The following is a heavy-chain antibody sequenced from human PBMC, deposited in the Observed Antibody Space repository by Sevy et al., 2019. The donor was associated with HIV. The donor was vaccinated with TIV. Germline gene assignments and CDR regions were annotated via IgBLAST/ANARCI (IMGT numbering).Heavy chain of an antibody. CDR3: AKNRALSQLVVGFGMDV. V-gene: IGHV3-23*01. Sequence: GGSLRLSCAASGFTFSSYAMSWVRQAPGKGLEWVSAISGSGGSTYYADSVKGRFTISRDNSKNTLYLQMNSLRAEDTAVYYCAKNRALSQLVVGFGMDVWGQGTTVTVSS. CDR1: GFTFSSYA. J-gene: IGHJ6*02. D-gene: IGHD6-6*01. CDR2: ISGSGGST.